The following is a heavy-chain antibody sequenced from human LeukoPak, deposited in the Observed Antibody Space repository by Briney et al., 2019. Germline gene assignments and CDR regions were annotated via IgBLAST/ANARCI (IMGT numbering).Heavy chain of an antibody. V-gene: IGHV3-23*01. J-gene: IGHJ4*02. CDR3: AKADLLWFGELFSQAAAFDY. D-gene: IGHD3-10*01. CDR2: ISGSGGST. CDR1: GFTFSSYA. Sequence: GGSLRLSCAASGFTFSSYAMSWVRQAPGKGLEWVSAISGSGGSTYYADFVKGRFTISRDNSKNTLYLQMNSLRAEDTAVYYCAKADLLWFGELFSQAAAFDYWGQGTLVTVSS.